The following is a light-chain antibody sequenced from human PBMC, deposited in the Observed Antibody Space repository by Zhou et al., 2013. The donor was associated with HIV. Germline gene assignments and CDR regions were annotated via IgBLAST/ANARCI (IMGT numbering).Light chain of an antibody. CDR1: QSVSSN. V-gene: IGKV3-15*01. CDR3: QQYNNWPPRYT. CDR2: DAS. J-gene: IGKJ2*01. Sequence: EIVMTQSPATLSVSPGERATLSCRASQSVSSNLAWYQQKPGQAPRLLIYDASTRATGIPARFSGSGSGTEFTLTITNIQSEDFAVYHCQQYNNWPPRYTFGQGTKLGIK.